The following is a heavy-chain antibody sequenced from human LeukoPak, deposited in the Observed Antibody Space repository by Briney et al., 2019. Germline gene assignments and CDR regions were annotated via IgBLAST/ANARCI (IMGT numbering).Heavy chain of an antibody. Sequence: GGSLRLSCAASGFTFSRLAMTWVRQAPGKGLEWVSTISASGPYYADAVRGRFTISRDNSRNTLSLQMDSLRAEDTAVYYCAKNHESDGYPCLDHWGLGTLVTVSS. V-gene: IGHV3-23*01. CDR2: ISASGP. CDR1: GFTFSRLA. CDR3: AKNHESDGYPCLDH. J-gene: IGHJ4*02. D-gene: IGHD3-22*01.